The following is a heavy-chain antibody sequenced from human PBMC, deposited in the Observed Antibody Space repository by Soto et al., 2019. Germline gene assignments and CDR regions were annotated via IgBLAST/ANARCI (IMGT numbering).Heavy chain of an antibody. V-gene: IGHV3-13*01. J-gene: IGHJ3*01. CDR3: VKGDLDTAVVNSPDAFDF. D-gene: IGHD5-18*01. Sequence: EVQLVESGGGLVQAGGSLRLSCAASGFTFSGYGMHWVRQAAGESLEWVSVIGTSGHAFYADSVKGRFTITREDAKNSVYLQMNSLRPEDTAVYHCVKGDLDTAVVNSPDAFDFWGPGTMVTVS. CDR1: GFTFSGYG. CDR2: IGTSGHA.